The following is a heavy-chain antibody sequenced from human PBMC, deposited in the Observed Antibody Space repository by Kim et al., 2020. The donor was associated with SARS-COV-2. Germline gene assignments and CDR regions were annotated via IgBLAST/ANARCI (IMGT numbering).Heavy chain of an antibody. D-gene: IGHD3-10*01. V-gene: IGHV3-23*01. CDR1: GFTFRNYA. CDR2: ISTSGDTT. Sequence: GGSLRLSCAASGFTFRNYAMTWVRQAPGKGLKWVSSISTSGDTTFYGDSVKGRLTISRDNSKNTLYLQMNNLRAEDTAVYYCVKFQYGSGRFYGALDYWGQGTLVTVSS. CDR3: VKFQYGSGRFYGALDY. J-gene: IGHJ4*02.